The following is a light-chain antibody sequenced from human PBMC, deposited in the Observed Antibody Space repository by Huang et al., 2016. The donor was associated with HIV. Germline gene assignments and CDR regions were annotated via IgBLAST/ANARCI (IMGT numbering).Light chain of an antibody. CDR2: DAS. CDR3: QQRSNWYT. Sequence: EIVLTQSPATLSLSPGERAPLSCRASQSVNSYLAWYQQKPGQAPRLLIYDASNRATGIPARFSGSGSGTDFTLTISSLEPEDFAVYYCQQRSNWYTFGQGTKLEIK. V-gene: IGKV3-11*01. J-gene: IGKJ2*01. CDR1: QSVNSY.